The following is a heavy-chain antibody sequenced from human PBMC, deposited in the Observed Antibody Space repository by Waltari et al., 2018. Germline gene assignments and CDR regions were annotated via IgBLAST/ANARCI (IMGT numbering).Heavy chain of an antibody. CDR2: ISSSSSSI. Sequence: EVQLVDSGGGLVKPGGSLRLSYAASGFTFSTYSMNWVRQVPGKGLEWVSSISSSSSSIYYADSVKGRFTISRDNAKNSLDLQMNSLRVEDTAVYYCARGRIYHDSSASGYYFDYWGQGTLVAVSS. D-gene: IGHD3-22*01. CDR3: ARGRIYHDSSASGYYFDY. V-gene: IGHV3-21*01. J-gene: IGHJ4*02. CDR1: GFTFSTYS.